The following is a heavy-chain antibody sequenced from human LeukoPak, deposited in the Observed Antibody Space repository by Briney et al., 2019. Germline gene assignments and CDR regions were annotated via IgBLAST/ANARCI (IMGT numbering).Heavy chain of an antibody. J-gene: IGHJ4*02. CDR3: ARAPPRLGTGTWD. D-gene: IGHD1-7*01. Sequence: ASVKVSCKASGYTFTGYYMHWVRQAPGQGLEWMGWINPNSGGTNYAQKFQDRVTMTRDTSISTAYMEVSRLESDDTAVYYCARAPPRLGTGTWDWGQGPLVTVSS. CDR2: INPNSGGT. CDR1: GYTFTGYY. V-gene: IGHV1-2*02.